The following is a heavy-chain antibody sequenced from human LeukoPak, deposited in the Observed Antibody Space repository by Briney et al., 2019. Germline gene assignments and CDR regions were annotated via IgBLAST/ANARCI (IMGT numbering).Heavy chain of an antibody. V-gene: IGHV3-23*01. Sequence: GGTLRLSCAASGFTFSSYVMSWVRQAPGKGLEWVSAISNSGDNTYYADSVKGRFTISRDNAKNSLYLQMNSLRAEDTAVYYCARGWFGELPYYYYLDVWGKGTTVTVSS. CDR2: ISNSGDNT. J-gene: IGHJ6*03. CDR3: ARGWFGELPYYYYLDV. CDR1: GFTFSSYV. D-gene: IGHD3-10*01.